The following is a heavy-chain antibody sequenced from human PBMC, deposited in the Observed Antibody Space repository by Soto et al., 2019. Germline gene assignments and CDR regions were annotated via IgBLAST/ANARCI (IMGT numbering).Heavy chain of an antibody. CDR1: GGSISSYY. V-gene: IGHV4-59*01. CDR3: ARGRPQMSLSRIAVHHYDY. CDR2: IYYSGST. Sequence: PSETLSLTCTVSGGSISSYYWSWIRQPPGKGLEWIGRIYYSGSTNYNPSLKGRVTISVDTSKNQFSLKLSSVTAADTAVYSSARGRPQMSLSRIAVHHYDYWGQGTLVTVSS. J-gene: IGHJ4*02. D-gene: IGHD6-19*01.